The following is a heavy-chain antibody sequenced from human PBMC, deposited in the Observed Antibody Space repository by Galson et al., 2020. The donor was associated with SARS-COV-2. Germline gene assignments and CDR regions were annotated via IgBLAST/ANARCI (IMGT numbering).Heavy chain of an antibody. D-gene: IGHD3-16*02. V-gene: IGHV1-69*02. CDR1: GGTFSSYT. CDR3: ARGTFGGVIADYYYGMDV. Sequence: SVKVSCKASGGTFSSYTISWVRQAPGQGLEWMGRIIPILGIANYAQKFQGSVTITADKSTSTAYMELSSLRSEDTAVYYCARGTFGGVIADYYYGMDVWGQGTTVTVSS. J-gene: IGHJ6*02. CDR2: IIPILGIA.